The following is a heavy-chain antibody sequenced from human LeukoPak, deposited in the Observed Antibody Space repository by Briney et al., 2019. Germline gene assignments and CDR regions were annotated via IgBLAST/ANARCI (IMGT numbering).Heavy chain of an antibody. CDR2: INHSGST. D-gene: IGHD6-13*01. CDR1: GGSFSSYY. CDR3: ARDKLAHDAFDI. Sequence: PSETLSLTCAVYGGSFSSYYWNWIRQPPGKGLECIGEINHSGSTNYNPSLKSRVPISVDTSKNQFSLKLSSVTAADTAVYYCARDKLAHDAFDIWGQGTMVTVSS. J-gene: IGHJ3*02. V-gene: IGHV4-34*01.